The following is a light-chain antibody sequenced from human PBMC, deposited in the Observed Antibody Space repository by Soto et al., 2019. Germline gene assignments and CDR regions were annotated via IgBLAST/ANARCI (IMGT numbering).Light chain of an antibody. CDR2: DVS. V-gene: IGKV3-11*01. Sequence: EIVLTQSPATLSLSPGERATLSCRASQSVSSFLAWYQQRPGQPPRLLIYDVSNRATGSPTRFSGSGSGTDCTLTISSLEPEDFAVYYCQQRINWPLTFGGGTKVEIK. J-gene: IGKJ4*01. CDR3: QQRINWPLT. CDR1: QSVSSF.